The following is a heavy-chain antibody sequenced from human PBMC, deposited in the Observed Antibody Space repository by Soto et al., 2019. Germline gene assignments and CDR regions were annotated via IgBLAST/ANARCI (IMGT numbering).Heavy chain of an antibody. CDR2: ISAYNGNT. V-gene: IGHV1-18*01. J-gene: IGHJ4*02. CDR1: GYTFTSYG. D-gene: IGHD6-13*01. CDR3: ARDHLIIAAAVLNHL. Sequence: ASVKVSCKASGYTFTSYGISWVRQAPGQGLEWMGWISAYNGNTNYAQKLQGRVTMTTDTSTSTAYMELRSLRSDDTAVYYCARDHLIIAAAVLNHLWGQGTLVTVSS.